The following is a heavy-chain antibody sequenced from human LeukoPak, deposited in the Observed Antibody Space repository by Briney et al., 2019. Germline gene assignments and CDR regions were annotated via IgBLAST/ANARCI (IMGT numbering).Heavy chain of an antibody. V-gene: IGHV4-59*01. Sequence: SETLSLTCTVSGGSISNYYWIWMRQPPGKGLEWIGSLYNSGSTNYNPSLKSRLTISVDMFKNEVSLKLSSVTAADTAVYYCARGVTSPLDAFDIWGQGTTVTVSS. CDR3: ARGVTSPLDAFDI. D-gene: IGHD1-26*01. J-gene: IGHJ3*02. CDR1: GGSISNYY. CDR2: LYNSGST.